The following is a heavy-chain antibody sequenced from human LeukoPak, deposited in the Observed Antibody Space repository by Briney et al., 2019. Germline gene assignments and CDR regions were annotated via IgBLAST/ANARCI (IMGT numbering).Heavy chain of an antibody. Sequence: GGSLRLSCAASGFTFSSHGMHWVRQAPGKGLDWVAFIWYDGSNKYYADPVKGRFTISRGNSKNTLYLQMNSLRAEDTAVYYCAKDWTGTSYYFEYWGQGTLVTVSS. CDR1: GFTFSSHG. V-gene: IGHV3-30*02. D-gene: IGHD3/OR15-3a*01. CDR2: IWYDGSNK. J-gene: IGHJ4*02. CDR3: AKDWTGTSYYFEY.